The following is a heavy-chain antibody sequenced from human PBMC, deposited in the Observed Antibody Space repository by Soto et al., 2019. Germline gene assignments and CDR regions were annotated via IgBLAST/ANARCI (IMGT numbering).Heavy chain of an antibody. CDR3: AIDYNLYSSSARYALDI. J-gene: IGHJ3*02. CDR1: GGSFSGYY. D-gene: IGHD6-6*01. V-gene: IGHV4-34*01. CDR2: INHSGST. Sequence: SETLSLTCAVYGGSFSGYYWSWIRQPPGKGLEWIGEINHSGSTNYNPSLKSRVTISVDTSKNQFSLKLSSVTAADTAVYYCAIDYNLYSSSARYALDIWGQGTMVTVSS.